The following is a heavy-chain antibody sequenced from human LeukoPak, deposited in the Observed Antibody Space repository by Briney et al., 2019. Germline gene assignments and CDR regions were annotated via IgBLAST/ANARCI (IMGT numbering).Heavy chain of an antibody. CDR1: GGSISSYY. CDR3: ARDTGPRDYYDSSGSLYWFDP. Sequence: SETLSLTCTVSGGSISSYYWSWIRQPAGKGVEWIGRIYTSGSTNYNPSLKSRVTMSVDTSKNQFSLKLSSVTAADTAVYYCARDTGPRDYYDSSGSLYWFDPWGQGTLVTVSS. J-gene: IGHJ5*02. D-gene: IGHD3-22*01. CDR2: IYTSGST. V-gene: IGHV4-4*07.